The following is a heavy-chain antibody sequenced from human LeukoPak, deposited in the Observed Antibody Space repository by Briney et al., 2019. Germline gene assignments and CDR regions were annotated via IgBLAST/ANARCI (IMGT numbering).Heavy chain of an antibody. V-gene: IGHV4-59*01. J-gene: IGHJ4*02. CDR1: GGSIRSYY. D-gene: IGHD3-10*01. CDR3: ARDPDGSGAGY. Sequence: PSETLSLTCTVSGGSIRSYYWSWIRQSPGKPLEWLGYIFYGGDTNYNPSLKSRVTMSVDMSKNQFSLKLSSVSAADTAIYYCARDPDGSGAGYWGQGTQVTVSS. CDR2: IFYGGDT.